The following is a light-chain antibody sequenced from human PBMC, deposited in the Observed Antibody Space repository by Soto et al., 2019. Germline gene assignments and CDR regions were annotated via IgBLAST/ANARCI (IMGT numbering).Light chain of an antibody. Sequence: DIPMTQSPSSLSASVGDRVTITCRASQGIGTYLSWYRQKPGRVPNLLIYGASTLQTGVPSRFSGSGSGTEFTLIISGLQPEDVAAYYCQKYDSAPFTFGPGTKVDL. CDR3: QKYDSAPFT. J-gene: IGKJ3*01. CDR2: GAS. V-gene: IGKV1-27*01. CDR1: QGIGTY.